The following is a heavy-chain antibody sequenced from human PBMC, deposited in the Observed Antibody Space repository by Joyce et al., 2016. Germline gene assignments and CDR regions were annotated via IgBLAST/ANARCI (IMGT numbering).Heavy chain of an antibody. D-gene: IGHD3-3*01. J-gene: IGHJ4*02. Sequence: QVQLQESGPGLVKPSETLSLTCTVSGGSITGYYWSWIRQSPGKGLEWLGYIHDNGNTKYNPSRKSRVTISVETSKNQLSLNLGSVSAADTAVYFCARGFGVVINFDYWGQGILVTVSS. CDR1: GGSITGYY. CDR3: ARGFGVVINFDY. V-gene: IGHV4-59*01. CDR2: IHDNGNT.